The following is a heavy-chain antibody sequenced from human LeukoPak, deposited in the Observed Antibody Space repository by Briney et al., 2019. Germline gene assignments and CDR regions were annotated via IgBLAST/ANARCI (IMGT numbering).Heavy chain of an antibody. CDR2: IYYSGST. Sequence: SETLSLTCTVSGGSISSYFWSWIRQPPGKGLEWIGYIYYSGSTNYNPSLKSRVTISVDTSKNQFPLKLSSVTAADTAVYYCARDLDYGDSDDAFDIWGQGTMVTVSS. CDR1: GGSISSYF. V-gene: IGHV4-59*01. J-gene: IGHJ3*02. CDR3: ARDLDYGDSDDAFDI. D-gene: IGHD4-17*01.